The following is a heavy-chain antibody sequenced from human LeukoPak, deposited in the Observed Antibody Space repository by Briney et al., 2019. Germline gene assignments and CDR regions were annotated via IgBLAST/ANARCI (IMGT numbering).Heavy chain of an antibody. J-gene: IGHJ4*02. CDR2: INPNSGGT. D-gene: IGHD3-3*01. V-gene: IGHV1-2*06. CDR3: ARVAGDYDFWSGYYRY. Sequence: GASVKVSCRASGYTFTGYYMHWVRQAPGQGLEWMGRINPNSGGTNYAQKFQGRVTMTRDTSISTAYMELSRLRSDDTAVYYCARVAGDYDFWSGYYRYRGQGTLVTVSS. CDR1: GYTFTGYY.